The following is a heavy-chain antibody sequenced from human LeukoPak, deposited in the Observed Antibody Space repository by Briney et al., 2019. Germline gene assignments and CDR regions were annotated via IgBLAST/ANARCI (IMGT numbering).Heavy chain of an antibody. CDR1: GFTFSSYA. D-gene: IGHD2-2*01. Sequence: GGSLRLSCAASGFTFSSYAMTWVRQAPGKGLEWVSGASGSGGSTYYADSVKGRFTISRDNSKNTLYLQMNSLRAEDTAVYYCAKDVVVIPVAGDAFDIWGQGTMVTVSS. CDR3: AKDVVVIPVAGDAFDI. J-gene: IGHJ3*02. CDR2: ASGSGGST. V-gene: IGHV3-23*01.